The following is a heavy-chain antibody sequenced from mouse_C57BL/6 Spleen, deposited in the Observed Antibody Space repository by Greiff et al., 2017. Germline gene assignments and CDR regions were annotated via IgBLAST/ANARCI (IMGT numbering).Heavy chain of an antibody. CDR2: IHPNSGST. CDR3: ARDDIYYYAMDY. J-gene: IGHJ4*01. CDR1: GYTFTSYW. D-gene: IGHD2-3*01. Sequence: QVQLQQPGAELVKPGASVKLSCKASGYTFTSYWMHWVKQRPGQGLEWIGMIHPNSGSTNYNEKFKSKATLTVDKSSSTAYMQLSSLTSEDSAVYYCARDDIYYYAMDYWGQGTSVTVSS. V-gene: IGHV1-64*01.